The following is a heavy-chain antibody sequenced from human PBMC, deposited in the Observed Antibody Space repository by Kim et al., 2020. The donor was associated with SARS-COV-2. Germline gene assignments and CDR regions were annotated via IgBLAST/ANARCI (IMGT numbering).Heavy chain of an antibody. D-gene: IGHD6-6*01. V-gene: IGHV4-39*01. J-gene: IGHJ4*02. CDR3: ALYGIAARPDYYFDY. Sequence: PSLKSRVTISVDTSKNQFSLKLSSVTAADTAVYYCALYGIAARPDYYFDYWGQGTLVTVSS.